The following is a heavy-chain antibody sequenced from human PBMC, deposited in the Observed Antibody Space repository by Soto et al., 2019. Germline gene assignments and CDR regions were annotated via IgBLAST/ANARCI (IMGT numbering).Heavy chain of an antibody. CDR3: AAALGNKGYDGHDY. J-gene: IGHJ4*02. Sequence: QVQLVESGGGVVQPGRSLRLSCAASGLTFSRYAMHWVRQAPGKGLEWVAVIIYDGSNKHYADSVQGRFTISRDNSKNTLYLQMNSLRAEDTAVYYCAAALGNKGYDGHDYWGQGTLVTVSS. CDR2: IIYDGSNK. V-gene: IGHV3-30*04. CDR1: GLTFSRYA. D-gene: IGHD5-12*01.